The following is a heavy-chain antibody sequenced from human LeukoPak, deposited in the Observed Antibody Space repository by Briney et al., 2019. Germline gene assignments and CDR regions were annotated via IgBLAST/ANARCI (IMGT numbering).Heavy chain of an antibody. CDR1: GDIFSSNSAA. D-gene: IGHD3-9*01. Sequence: SQTLSLTCALSGDIFSSNSAAWNWLRQSPSRGLEWLGRTYYRSKCYHGYAVSVKIRITISPDTSKNRFSLQLNSVTPEDTAVYYCARSFDGYVDYWGQGTLVTVSS. CDR3: ARSFDGYVDY. V-gene: IGHV6-1*01. J-gene: IGHJ4*02. CDR2: TYYRSKCYH.